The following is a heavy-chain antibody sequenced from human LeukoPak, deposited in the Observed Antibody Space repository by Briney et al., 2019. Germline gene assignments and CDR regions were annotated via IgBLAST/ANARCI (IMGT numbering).Heavy chain of an antibody. Sequence: ASVKVSCKASGYTFTGYYMHWVRQAPGQGFEWMGWINPNSGGTNYAQKFQGRVTMTRDTSISTAYMELSRLRSGDTAVYYCARGKVVTAPGWYFDLWGRGTLVTVSS. CDR2: INPNSGGT. CDR1: GYTFTGYY. J-gene: IGHJ2*01. CDR3: ARGKVVTAPGWYFDL. V-gene: IGHV1-2*02. D-gene: IGHD2-21*02.